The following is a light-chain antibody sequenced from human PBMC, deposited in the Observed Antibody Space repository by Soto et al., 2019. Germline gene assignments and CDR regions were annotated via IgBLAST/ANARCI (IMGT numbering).Light chain of an antibody. CDR1: QGISNW. V-gene: IGKV1-5*01. J-gene: IGKJ4*01. Sequence: DIQMTQSPSTLSASVGDRVTITCRASQGISNWLAWYQQRPGKAPKLLIYDASNLESGVPSRFSGSGSGTEFTLTVSSLQPDDFATYYCQQYDTYPRTFGGGTKVEI. CDR2: DAS. CDR3: QQYDTYPRT.